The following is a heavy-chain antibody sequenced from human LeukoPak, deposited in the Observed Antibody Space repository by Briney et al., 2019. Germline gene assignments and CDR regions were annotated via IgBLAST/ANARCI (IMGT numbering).Heavy chain of an antibody. J-gene: IGHJ5*02. CDR3: ARDLWPHCSSTGCLNWFDP. V-gene: IGHV1-18*01. CDR2: ISAYNGNT. CDR1: GYTFTSYG. Sequence: ASVKVSCKASGYTFTSYGISWVRQAPGQGLEWMGWISAYNGNTNYAQKLHGRVTITTDTSTSTAYMELRSLRSDDTAVYYCARDLWPHCSSTGCLNWFDPWRQGTLVTVSS. D-gene: IGHD2-2*01.